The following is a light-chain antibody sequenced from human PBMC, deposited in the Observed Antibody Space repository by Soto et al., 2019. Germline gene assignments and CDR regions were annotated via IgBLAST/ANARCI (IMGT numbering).Light chain of an antibody. Sequence: DIQMPQSPSSVSASVGARVPISGRASQGISSWLAWYQQKPGKAPKLLISASSSLQSGVPSRFSGSGSGTDFTLTISSLQPEDFATYYCQQSTSFPRTFGQGTKVDIK. CDR1: QGISSW. J-gene: IGKJ1*01. V-gene: IGKV1-12*01. CDR2: ASS. CDR3: QQSTSFPRT.